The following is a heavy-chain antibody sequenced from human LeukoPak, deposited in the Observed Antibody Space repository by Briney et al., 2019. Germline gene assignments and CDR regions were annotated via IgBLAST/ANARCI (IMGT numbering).Heavy chain of an antibody. CDR2: VYYSGST. Sequence: SETLSLTCTVSGGSISSSSYYWGWIRQPPGKGLEWIGSVYYSGSTYYNPSLKSRVTISVDTSKNQFSLKLSSVTAADTAVYYCARGPLGHPLLWFGDPQAYYYYYMDVWGKGTTVTVSS. J-gene: IGHJ6*03. D-gene: IGHD3-10*01. CDR1: GGSISSSSYY. V-gene: IGHV4-39*07. CDR3: ARGPLGHPLLWFGDPQAYYYYYMDV.